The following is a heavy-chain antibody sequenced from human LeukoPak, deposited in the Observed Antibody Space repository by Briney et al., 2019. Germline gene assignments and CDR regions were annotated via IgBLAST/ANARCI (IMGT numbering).Heavy chain of an antibody. CDR1: GFTFSSYS. J-gene: IGHJ4*02. Sequence: GGSLRLSCAASGFTFSSYSMNWVRQAPGKGLEWVSSISSSSSYIYYADSVKGRFTISRDNAKNSLYLQMNSLRAEDTAVYYCASSGIAVELYPIFDYWGQGTLVTVSS. V-gene: IGHV3-21*01. D-gene: IGHD6-19*01. CDR3: ASSGIAVELYPIFDY. CDR2: ISSSSSYI.